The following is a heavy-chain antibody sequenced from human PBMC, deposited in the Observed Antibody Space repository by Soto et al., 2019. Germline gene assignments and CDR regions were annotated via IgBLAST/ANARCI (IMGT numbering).Heavy chain of an antibody. CDR2: VNPILSLS. D-gene: IGHD5-12*01. V-gene: IGHV1-69*10. CDR1: GDTFNFYS. CDR3: ARERDRDGYPGGAFVI. Sequence: ASVKVSCKASGDTFNFYSINWVRQAPGLGLEWLGRVNPILSLSNYAQRFQGRVTMTADKSTSTAYMELSSLRSEDTAVYYCARERDRDGYPGGAFVIWGQGTMVTFS. J-gene: IGHJ3*02.